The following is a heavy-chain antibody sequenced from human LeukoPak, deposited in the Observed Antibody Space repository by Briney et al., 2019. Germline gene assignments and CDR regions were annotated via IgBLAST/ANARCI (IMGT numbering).Heavy chain of an antibody. CDR3: AKDWQWKLLTGAFNV. J-gene: IGHJ3*01. CDR1: GFTVSSNY. V-gene: IGHV3-66*01. D-gene: IGHD1-26*01. Sequence: GSLRLSCAASGFTVSSNYMSWVRQAPGKGLEWVSVIYSGGGTYYADSVKGRFTISRDNSKNTLYLQMNSLRAEDTAVYYCAKDWQWKLLTGAFNVWGQGTTVTVS. CDR2: IYSGGGT.